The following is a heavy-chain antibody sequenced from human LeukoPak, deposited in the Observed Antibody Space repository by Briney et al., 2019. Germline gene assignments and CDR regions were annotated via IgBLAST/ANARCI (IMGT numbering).Heavy chain of an antibody. CDR2: IGSDGSNE. D-gene: IGHD5-24*01. V-gene: IGHV3-30*02. CDR3: AKGFAGGTWLQDTSFDL. J-gene: IGHJ3*01. Sequence: GGSLRLPCIASGYNLSRYAMHWLRQAPGKGRVWVTFIGSDGSNENSADSVKGRITVSRDNSKNTFYLQMSSLRVEDTAVYFCAKGFAGGTWLQDTSFDLWGQGTMVTVSS. CDR1: GYNLSRYA.